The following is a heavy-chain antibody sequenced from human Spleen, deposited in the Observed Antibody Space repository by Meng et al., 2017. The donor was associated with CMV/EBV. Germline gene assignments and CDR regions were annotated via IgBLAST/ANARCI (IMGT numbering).Heavy chain of an antibody. V-gene: IGHV3-30*02. J-gene: IGHJ4*02. CDR3: AKDKMVRGPIGH. CDR1: DFTFSSYG. D-gene: IGHD3-10*01. Sequence: GESLKISCVASDFTFSSYGMHWVRQAPGKGLESVAFIQHDGSNKYYAASVKGRFTISRDNSRDTLYLQMNSLRPEDTAVYYCAKDKMVRGPIGHWGQGTRVTVS. CDR2: IQHDGSNK.